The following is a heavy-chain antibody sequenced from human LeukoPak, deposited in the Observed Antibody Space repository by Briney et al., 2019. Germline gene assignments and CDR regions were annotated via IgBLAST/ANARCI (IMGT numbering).Heavy chain of an antibody. J-gene: IGHJ4*02. V-gene: IGHV3-9*01. CDR2: ISWSGDRM. CDR3: AKDLGGSTTTV. D-gene: IGHD2-2*01. CDR1: GFTFEEHV. Sequence: GGSLRLSCAASGFTFEEHVMHWVRQAPGKGLEWVSSISWSGDRMGYADAVKGRFTISRDKAKKSLFLQMNSLRVEDTALYYCAKDLGGSTTTVWGQGTLVTVSS.